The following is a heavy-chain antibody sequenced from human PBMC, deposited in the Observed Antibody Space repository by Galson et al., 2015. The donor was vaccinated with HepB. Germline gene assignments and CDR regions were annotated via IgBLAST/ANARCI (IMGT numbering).Heavy chain of an antibody. CDR3: AREVGLRYVDWLLFNGMDV. D-gene: IGHD3-9*01. J-gene: IGHJ6*02. CDR1: GFTFSGYS. CDR2: ISSSSSYI. V-gene: IGHV3-21*01. Sequence: SLRLSCAASGFTFSGYSMHWVRQAPGKGLEWVSPISSSSSYIYYADSVKGRFTISRDNAKNSLYLQMNSLRAEDTAVYYCAREVGLRYVDWLLFNGMDVWGQGTTVTVSS.